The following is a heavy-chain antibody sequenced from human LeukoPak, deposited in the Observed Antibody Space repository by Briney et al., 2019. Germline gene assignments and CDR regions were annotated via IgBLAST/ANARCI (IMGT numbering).Heavy chain of an antibody. CDR3: ARSIIVVVPAATGGPFWFDP. Sequence: ASVKVSCKASGYTFTGYGISWVRQAPGQGLEWMGWISAYNGNTNYAQKLQGRATMTTDTSTSTAYMELRSLRSDDTAVYYCARSIIVVVPAATGGPFWFDPWGQGTLVTVSS. D-gene: IGHD2-2*01. CDR1: GYTFTGYG. V-gene: IGHV1-18*04. J-gene: IGHJ5*02. CDR2: ISAYNGNT.